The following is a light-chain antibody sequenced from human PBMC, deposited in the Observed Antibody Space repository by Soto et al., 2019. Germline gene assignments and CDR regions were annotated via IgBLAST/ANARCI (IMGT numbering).Light chain of an antibody. CDR2: EVS. J-gene: IGLJ3*02. Sequence: QSVLTQPASVSGSPGQSITISCTGTSSDVGGYNYVSWYQQHPGKDPKLMIYEVSNRPSGVSNRCSGSKSGNTASLTISGRQAEDEADYYCSSYTSSSTRVFGGGTQLTVL. V-gene: IGLV2-14*01. CDR3: SSYTSSSTRV. CDR1: SSDVGGYNY.